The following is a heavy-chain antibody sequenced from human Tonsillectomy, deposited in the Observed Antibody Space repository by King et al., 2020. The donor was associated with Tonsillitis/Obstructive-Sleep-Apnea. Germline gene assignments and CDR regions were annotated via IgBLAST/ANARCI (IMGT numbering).Heavy chain of an antibody. CDR1: GYSFTTYW. D-gene: IGHD3-10*01. Sequence: VQLVESGAEVKKPGESLKISCTGSGYSFTTYWIGWVRQMPGKGLEWMGIIYPGDSDTRYSPSFQGQVTITKDTSKNQVVLTMTNMDPVDTATYYCARGSYDSDAFDIWGQGTMVTVSS. CDR2: IYPGDSDT. CDR3: ARGSYDSDAFDI. J-gene: IGHJ3*02. V-gene: IGHV5-51*03.